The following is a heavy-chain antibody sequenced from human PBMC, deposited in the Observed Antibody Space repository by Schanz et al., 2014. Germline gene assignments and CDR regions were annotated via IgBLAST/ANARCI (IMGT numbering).Heavy chain of an antibody. V-gene: IGHV3-43*01. CDR2: VTWDGGYT. CDR3: AREDCSATSCYFRY. D-gene: IGHD2-21*01. Sequence: VQLVESGGGVVQPGRSLRLSCAGSGFTFDDYTMHWVRQPPGKGLEWVSLVTWDGGYTYYADSVKGRFTISRDNSKNSLYLQMDTLRAEDTAVYYCAREDCSATSCYFRYWGQGTLVTVSS. CDR1: GFTFDDYT. J-gene: IGHJ4*02.